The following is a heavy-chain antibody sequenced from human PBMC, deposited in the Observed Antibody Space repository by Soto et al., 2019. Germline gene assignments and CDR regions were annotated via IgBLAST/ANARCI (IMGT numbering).Heavy chain of an antibody. CDR2: INAGNGNT. D-gene: IGHD2-2*01. Sequence: GASVKVSCKASGYTFTSYAMHWARQAPGQRLEWMGWINAGNGNTKYSQKFQGRVTITRDTSAGTAYMELSSLRSEDTAVYYCARAYSGYCSSKSCYGTLYWFDPWGQGTLVTVSS. CDR3: ARAYSGYCSSKSCYGTLYWFDP. V-gene: IGHV1-3*01. J-gene: IGHJ5*02. CDR1: GYTFTSYA.